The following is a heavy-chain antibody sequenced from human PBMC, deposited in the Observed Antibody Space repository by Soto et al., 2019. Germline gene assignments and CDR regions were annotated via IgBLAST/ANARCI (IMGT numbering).Heavy chain of an antibody. CDR1: GGSISGYY. J-gene: IGHJ4*02. D-gene: IGHD3-9*01. V-gene: IGHV4-59*01. CDR3: ARDSHYDLLTGYLGLDY. Sequence: PSETLSLTCTVSGGSISGYYWSWLRHPPGKGLEWIGHVSGLGSRYYNPSLKSRATISADASKNQFSLRLTSVTAADTAMYFCARDSHYDLLTGYLGLDYWSQGNMVTVSS. CDR2: VSGLGSR.